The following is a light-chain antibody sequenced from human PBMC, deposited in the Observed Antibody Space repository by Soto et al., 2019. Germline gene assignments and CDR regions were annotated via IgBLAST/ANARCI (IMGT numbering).Light chain of an antibody. J-gene: IGKJ1*01. V-gene: IGKV3-11*01. CDR2: DAS. CDR1: QSVSSY. Sequence: DIQLTQSPSTLSSSPGERATLSCRASQSVSSYLAWYQQKPGQAPRLLIYDASSRATGIPTRFSGSGSGTVFPLTISILDPDYFAVYYFQQRTNRRTFGQGTKVEIK. CDR3: QQRTNRRT.